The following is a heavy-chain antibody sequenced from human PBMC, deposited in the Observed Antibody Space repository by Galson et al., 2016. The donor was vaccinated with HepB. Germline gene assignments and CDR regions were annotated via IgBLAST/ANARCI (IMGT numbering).Heavy chain of an antibody. CDR3: ASGSGSSLAF. CDR2: INTDTGSP. D-gene: IGHD3-10*01. V-gene: IGHV7-4-1*02. Sequence: SVKVSCKASGYSFTTYPINWVRQAPGQGLEWMGWINTDTGSPAYAQGFTGRYVFSLDSSVSTAYLQIINLKTEDTAVYFCASGSGSSLAFWGQGSLVTVS. J-gene: IGHJ4*02. CDR1: GYSFTTYP.